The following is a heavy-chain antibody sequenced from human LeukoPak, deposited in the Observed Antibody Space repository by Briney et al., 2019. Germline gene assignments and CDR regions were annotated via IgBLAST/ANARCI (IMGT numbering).Heavy chain of an antibody. CDR3: ADVYDPGDY. D-gene: IGHD5/OR15-5a*01. CDR2: ISTTGATI. V-gene: IGHV3-11*04. J-gene: IGHJ4*02. Sequence: GGSLRLSCAASGVSISDYYMSWIHQAPGKGLEWVSYISTTGATIYYADSVKGRFTISRDNAKNSVYLQMNSLRAEDTGIYYCADVYDPGDYWGQGTLVTVSS. CDR1: GVSISDYY.